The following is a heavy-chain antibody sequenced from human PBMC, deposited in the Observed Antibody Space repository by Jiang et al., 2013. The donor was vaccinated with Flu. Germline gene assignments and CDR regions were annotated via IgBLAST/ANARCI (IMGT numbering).Heavy chain of an antibody. CDR3: VKGYTDGYNYIPFDS. CDR1: GFTFSTYV. CDR2: ISSNGDST. V-gene: IGHV3-64D*06. J-gene: IGHJ4*02. Sequence: VQLVESGGGLVQSGGSLRLSCSASGFTFSTYVMHWVRQAPGKGLEYVSVISSNGDSTYYADSVKGRFTISRDNSKNTLFLQMSSLRAEDTAVYYCVKGYTDGYNYIPFDSWGQGTLVTVSS. D-gene: IGHD5-24*01.